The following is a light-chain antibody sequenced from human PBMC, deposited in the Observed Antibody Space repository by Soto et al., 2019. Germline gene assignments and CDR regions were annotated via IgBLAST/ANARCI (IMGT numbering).Light chain of an antibody. CDR1: SSDVGGYNY. CDR3: SSFAGGGNPVL. V-gene: IGLV2-8*01. J-gene: IGLJ2*01. CDR2: EVT. Sequence: QSALTQPPSASGSLGQSVTISCTGTSSDVGGYNYVSWHQQHPGKAPKVMIYEVTKRPPGVPDRFSGSKSGNTASLTVYGLHAEYEADYYCSSFAGGGNPVLLGGGTKLTVL.